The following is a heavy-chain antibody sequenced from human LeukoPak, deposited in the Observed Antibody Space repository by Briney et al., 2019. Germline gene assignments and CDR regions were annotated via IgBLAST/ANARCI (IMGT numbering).Heavy chain of an antibody. CDR1: GGSISSYY. J-gene: IGHJ6*03. Sequence: SETLSLTCTVSGGSISSYYWSWIRQPPGKGLEWIGYIYYSGSTYYNPSLKSRVTISVDTSKNQVSLKLSSVTAADTAVYYCARETSQKGAHYMDVRGKGTTVTISS. CDR3: ARETSQKGAHYMDV. V-gene: IGHV4-59*01. CDR2: IYYSGST. D-gene: IGHD3-16*01.